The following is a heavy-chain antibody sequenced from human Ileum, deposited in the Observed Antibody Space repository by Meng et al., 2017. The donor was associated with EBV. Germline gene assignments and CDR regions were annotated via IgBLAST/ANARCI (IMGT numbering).Heavy chain of an antibody. CDR1: GGCIISSY. D-gene: IGHD2-15*01. J-gene: IGHJ4*02. Sequence: QGHLQVSSLGMVNPPGPWSCPCISSGGCIISSYCGWIGLAPVKELGWIGNTYYRWSTTYNPSLKSRVTTSVDTSKNQFSLNLSSVTAADTAVYYCSRGGWSLDYWGQGTLVTVSS. V-gene: IGHV4-59*08. CDR2: TYYRWST. CDR3: SRGGWSLDY.